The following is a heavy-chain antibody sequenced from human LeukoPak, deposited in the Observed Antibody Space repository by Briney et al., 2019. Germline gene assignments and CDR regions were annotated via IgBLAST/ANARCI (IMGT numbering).Heavy chain of an antibody. CDR3: ARLHGDYAYFQP. D-gene: IGHD4-17*01. J-gene: IGHJ1*01. CDR2: IYPGDSET. Sequence: GASLKISCKGSGYSSSDYWIGWVRQMPGKGLELMGIIYPGDSETRYRPSFQGQVTISADKSISTAYLQWSSLKASDTAMYYCARLHGDYAYFQPWGQGTLVTVSS. CDR1: GYSSSDYW. V-gene: IGHV5-51*01.